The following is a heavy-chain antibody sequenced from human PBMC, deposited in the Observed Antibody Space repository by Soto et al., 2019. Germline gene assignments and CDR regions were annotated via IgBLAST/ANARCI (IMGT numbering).Heavy chain of an antibody. V-gene: IGHV1-8*01. CDR1: GYTFTSYN. CDR2: MNPNSGNT. J-gene: IGHJ6*02. CDR3: ARGLSSGWYRGSDGMDV. Sequence: QVQLVQSGAEVKKPGASVKVSCKASGYTFTSYNINWVRQATGQGLEWMGWMNPNSGNTGYAQKFQGRVTMTRNTSISTAYMELSSLRSEDTAVYYCARGLSSGWYRGSDGMDVWGQGTTVTVSS. D-gene: IGHD6-19*01.